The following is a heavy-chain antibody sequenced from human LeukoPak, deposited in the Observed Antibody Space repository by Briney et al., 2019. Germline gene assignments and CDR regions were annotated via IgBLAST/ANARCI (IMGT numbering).Heavy chain of an antibody. J-gene: IGHJ5*02. CDR2: IYYSGST. CDR1: GGSISSYY. Sequence: PETLSLTCTVSGGSISSYYWSWIRQPPGKGLEWMGDIYYSGSTNYNPSLKSRVTISVDTSKNQFSLKLSSVTAADTAVYYCARGGYSYGYLNHWGQGTLVTVSS. V-gene: IGHV4-59*01. CDR3: ARGGYSYGYLNH. D-gene: IGHD5-18*01.